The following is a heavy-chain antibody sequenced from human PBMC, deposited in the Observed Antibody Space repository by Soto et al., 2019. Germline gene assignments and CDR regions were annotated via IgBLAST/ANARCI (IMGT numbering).Heavy chain of an antibody. J-gene: IGHJ3*02. CDR2: ISSSSSTI. Sequence: SGGSLRLSCAASGFTFSSYSMNWVRQAPGKGLEWVSYISSSSSTIYYADSVKGRFTISRDNAKNSLYLQMNSLRAEDTAVYYCARDIVVVVAASAPDAFDIWGQGTMVTVSS. V-gene: IGHV3-48*01. D-gene: IGHD2-15*01. CDR1: GFTFSSYS. CDR3: ARDIVVVVAASAPDAFDI.